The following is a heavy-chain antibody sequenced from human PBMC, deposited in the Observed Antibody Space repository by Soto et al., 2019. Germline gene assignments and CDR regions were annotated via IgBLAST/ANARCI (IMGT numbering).Heavy chain of an antibody. D-gene: IGHD3-16*01. CDR1: GFTFSSYN. Sequence: EVQLVESGGGLVKPGGSLRLSCAASGFTFSSYNMNWVRQAPGKGLEWVSSISRGGSYIYYADSLKGRFTISRDNAKNSLSLQMNSLRAEDTAVYYCARALLGILGYMDVWGKGTTVTVSS. V-gene: IGHV3-21*01. J-gene: IGHJ6*03. CDR3: ARALLGILGYMDV. CDR2: ISRGGSYI.